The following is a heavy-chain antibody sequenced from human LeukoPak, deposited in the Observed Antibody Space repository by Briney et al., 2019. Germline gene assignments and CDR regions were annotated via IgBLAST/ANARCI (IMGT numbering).Heavy chain of an antibody. CDR3: ARENHIAAAGTKDAFDI. CDR1: GFTFSDYY. Sequence: GGSLRLSCAASGFTFSDYYMNWIRQAPGKGLEWVSYISSSGSTIYYADSVKGRFTISRDNAKNSLYLQMNSLRAEDTAVYYCARENHIAAAGTKDAFDIWGQGTMVTVSS. D-gene: IGHD6-13*01. CDR2: ISSSGSTI. V-gene: IGHV3-11*04. J-gene: IGHJ3*02.